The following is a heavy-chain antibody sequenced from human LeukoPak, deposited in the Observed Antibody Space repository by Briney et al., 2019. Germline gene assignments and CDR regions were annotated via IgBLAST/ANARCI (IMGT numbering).Heavy chain of an antibody. J-gene: IGHJ4*02. CDR2: ISSSSSTI. V-gene: IGHV3-48*01. CDR3: ARVPVYYYDSSGYYYFDY. CDR1: GFTFSSYS. D-gene: IGHD3-22*01. Sequence: GGSLRLSCAASGFTFSSYSMNWVRQAPGKGLEWVSYISSSSSTIYYADSVKGRFTISRDNAKNSLYLQMNSLRAEDTAVYYCARVPVYYYDSSGYYYFDYWGQGTLVTVSS.